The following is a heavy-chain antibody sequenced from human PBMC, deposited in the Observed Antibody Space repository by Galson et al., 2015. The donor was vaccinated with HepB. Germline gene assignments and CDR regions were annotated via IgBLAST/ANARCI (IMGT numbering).Heavy chain of an antibody. CDR1: GYNFNSHW. V-gene: IGHV5-51*03. D-gene: IGHD5-24*01. CDR3: ARNGGYNFNYFYYIDV. Sequence: QSGAEVKKPGESLQISCKGSGYNFNSHWIGWVRQMPGKGLEWMGIIYPTDPDTRYSPSFQGQVTMSVDKSTSTVYLQWSSLKASDTATYYCARNGGYNFNYFYYIDVWGKGTTVTVSS. CDR2: IYPTDPDT. J-gene: IGHJ6*03.